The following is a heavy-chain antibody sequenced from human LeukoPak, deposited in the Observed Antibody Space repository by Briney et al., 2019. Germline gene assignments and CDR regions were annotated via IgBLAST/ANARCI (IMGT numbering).Heavy chain of an antibody. V-gene: IGHV1-18*01. D-gene: IGHD6-13*01. CDR2: SSAYNGNT. CDR1: GYTFTSYG. J-gene: IGHJ5*02. Sequence: GASVKVSCKASGYTFTSYGISWVRRAAGQGLEWMGWSSAYNGNTNYAQKLQGRVTMTTDTSTSTAYMELRSLRSDDTAVYYCAREYSSSWPPFDPWGQGTLVTVSS. CDR3: AREYSSSWPPFDP.